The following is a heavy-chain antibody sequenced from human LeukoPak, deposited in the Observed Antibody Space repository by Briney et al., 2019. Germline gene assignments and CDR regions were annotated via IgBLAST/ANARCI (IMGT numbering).Heavy chain of an antibody. Sequence: GGSLRLSCAASGFTFSSYSMNWVRQAPGKGLEWVSSISSSSSYIYYADSVKGRFTISRDNAKNSLYLQMNSLRAEDTAVYYCARPLGTSYYYGMXVWGQGTTVXX. J-gene: IGHJ6*02. D-gene: IGHD2-2*01. V-gene: IGHV3-21*01. CDR3: ARPLGTSYYYGMXV. CDR1: GFTFSSYS. CDR2: ISSSSSYI.